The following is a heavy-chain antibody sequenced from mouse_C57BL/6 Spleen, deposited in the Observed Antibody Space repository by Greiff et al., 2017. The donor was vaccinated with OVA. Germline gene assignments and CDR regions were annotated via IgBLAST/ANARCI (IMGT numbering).Heavy chain of an antibody. CDR1: GYSITSGYY. D-gene: IGHD2-3*01. V-gene: IGHV3-6*01. CDR2: ISYDGSN. J-gene: IGHJ2*01. CDR3: AREGDGYYFDY. Sequence: EVQVVESGPGLVKPSQSLSLTCSVTGYSITSGYYWNWIRQFPGNKLEWMGYISYDGSNNYNPSLKNRISITRDTSKNQFFLKLNSVTTEDTATYYCAREGDGYYFDYWGQGTTLTVSS.